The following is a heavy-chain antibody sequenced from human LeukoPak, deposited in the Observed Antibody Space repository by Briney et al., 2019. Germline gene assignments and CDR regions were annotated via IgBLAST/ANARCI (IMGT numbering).Heavy chain of an antibody. CDR1: GFTFSSYG. D-gene: IGHD1-14*01. CDR3: AKDDTTWDPKYYFDY. CDR2: ISYDGSNK. J-gene: IGHJ4*02. Sequence: GGSPRLSCAASGFTFSSYGMHWVRQAPGKGLEWVAVISYDGSNKYYADSVKGRFTISRDNSKNTLHLQMNSLRAEDTAVYYCAKDDTTWDPKYYFDYWGQGTLVTVSS. V-gene: IGHV3-30*18.